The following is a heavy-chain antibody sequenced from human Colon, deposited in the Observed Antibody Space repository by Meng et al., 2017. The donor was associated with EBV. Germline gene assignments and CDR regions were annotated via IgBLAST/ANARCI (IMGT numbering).Heavy chain of an antibody. Sequence: RGLAAPSETMPRTCTVSGGPASSHYVGWIRQSPGNGLEWMGYIHYSGATANYNPSLKRRVTISVDTSKNQFSLTLISVAAADTAVYYCARYKLFEPSGSQHWYFDLWGRGTLVTVSS. CDR2: IHYSGAT. V-gene: IGHV4-59*02. CDR1: GGPASSHY. CDR3: ARYKLFEPSGSQHWYFDL. D-gene: IGHD3-22*01. J-gene: IGHJ2*01.